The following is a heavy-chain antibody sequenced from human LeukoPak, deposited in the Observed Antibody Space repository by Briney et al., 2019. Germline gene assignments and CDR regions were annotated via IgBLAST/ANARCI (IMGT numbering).Heavy chain of an antibody. CDR3: ARDGEGISMVRGAIYYYYYMDV. CDR1: GFTVSRNY. J-gene: IGHJ6*03. V-gene: IGHV3-66*02. Sequence: GGSLRLSCAASGFTVSRNYMSWVRQAPGKGLERVSIIYSGDTTYDADSVKGRFTISRDNSKNTLYLQMNSLRAEDTAVYYCARDGEGISMVRGAIYYYYYMDVWGKGTTVTVSS. D-gene: IGHD3-10*01. CDR2: IYSGDTT.